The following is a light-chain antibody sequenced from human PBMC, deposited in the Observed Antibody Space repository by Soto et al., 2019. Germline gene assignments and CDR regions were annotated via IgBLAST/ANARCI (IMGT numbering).Light chain of an antibody. CDR2: EVS. CDR3: SSYTTRSTLV. Sequence: QSALTQPASLSGSPGQSITISCTGTSSDVGAYNHVSWYQQHPGKAPKLIISEVSNRPSGVSNRFSGSKSGNTASLTISGLQAEDEADYYCSSYTTRSTLVFGGGTKLTVL. CDR1: SSDVGAYNH. V-gene: IGLV2-14*01. J-gene: IGLJ2*01.